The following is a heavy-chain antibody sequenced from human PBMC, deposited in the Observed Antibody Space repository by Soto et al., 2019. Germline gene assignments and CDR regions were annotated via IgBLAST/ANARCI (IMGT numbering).Heavy chain of an antibody. CDR1: GGSFSGYY. J-gene: IGHJ6*02. CDR3: ARDACSGGSCYSSPTDYYYYYGMDV. D-gene: IGHD2-15*01. Sequence: NPSETLSLTCAVYGGSFSGYYWSWIRQPPGKGLEWIGEINHSGSTSYNPSLKSRVTISVDTSKNQFSLKLSSVTAADTAVYYCARDACSGGSCYSSPTDYYYYYGMDVWGQGTTVTVSS. CDR2: INHSGST. V-gene: IGHV4-34*01.